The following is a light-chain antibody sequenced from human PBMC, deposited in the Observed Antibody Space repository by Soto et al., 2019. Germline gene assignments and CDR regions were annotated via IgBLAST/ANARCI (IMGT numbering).Light chain of an antibody. J-gene: IGKJ2*01. CDR1: QSVNSNY. CDR2: GVF. V-gene: IGKV3-20*01. CDR3: QHYDGSPLT. Sequence: ETVLTQSPGTVSLSPGERATLSCRTSQSVNSNYLAWYQQKPGQAPRLLIYGVFNRATGIPDRFSGSGSGTDFTLTISGREPDDSAVYYCQHYDGSPLTFGQGTKLEIK.